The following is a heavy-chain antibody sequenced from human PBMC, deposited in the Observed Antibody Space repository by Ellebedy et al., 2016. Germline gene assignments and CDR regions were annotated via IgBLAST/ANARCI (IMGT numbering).Heavy chain of an antibody. D-gene: IGHD6-6*01. CDR1: GFTFSSHA. V-gene: IGHV3-23*01. J-gene: IGHJ4*02. CDR2: VVGSGERT. Sequence: GGSLRLSCEASGFTFSSHAMSWVRQAPGKGLEWVSAVVGSGERTFYADSVKGRFTISRDNSKNMLYLQMSSLKVEDTAVYFCARAREVSSDQFDYWGQGTLVTVSS. CDR3: ARAREVSSDQFDY.